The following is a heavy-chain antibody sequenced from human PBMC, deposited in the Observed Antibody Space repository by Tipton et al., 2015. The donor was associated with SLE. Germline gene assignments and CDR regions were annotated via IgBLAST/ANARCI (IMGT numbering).Heavy chain of an antibody. CDR3: ARGVVGGYDFWSGDPYNWFDP. V-gene: IGHV4-59*01. Sequence: TLSLTCAVYGGSFSGYYWSWIRQPPGKGLEWIGYIYYSGSTNYNPSLKSRVTISVDTSKNQFSLKLSSVTAADTAVYYCARGVVGGYDFWSGDPYNWFDPWCQGTLVTVSS. J-gene: IGHJ5*02. CDR1: GGSFSGYY. CDR2: IYYSGST. D-gene: IGHD3-3*01.